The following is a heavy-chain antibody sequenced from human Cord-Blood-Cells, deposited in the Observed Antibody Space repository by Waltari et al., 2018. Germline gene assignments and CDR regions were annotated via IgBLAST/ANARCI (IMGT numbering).Heavy chain of an antibody. J-gene: IGHJ3*02. CDR2: ISSSSSYR. CDR1: GFTFSSYS. D-gene: IGHD2-15*01. Sequence: EVQLVESGGGLVKPGGSLRLSCAASGFTFSSYSMNWVRQAPGKGLEWVSSISSSSSYRYYADSVKGRLTISRDNAKNSLYLQMNSLRAEDTAVYYCARDCSGGSCYKAFDIWGQGTMVTVSS. CDR3: ARDCSGGSCYKAFDI. V-gene: IGHV3-21*01.